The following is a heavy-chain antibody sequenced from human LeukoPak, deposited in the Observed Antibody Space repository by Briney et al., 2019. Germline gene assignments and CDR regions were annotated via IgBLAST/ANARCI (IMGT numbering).Heavy chain of an antibody. CDR3: ARSAGLGDYVWGSYPRY. V-gene: IGHV1-46*01. CDR1: GYTFTSYY. Sequence: ASVKVSCKASGYTFTSYYMHWVRQAPGQGLEWMGIINPSGSSTSYAQKFQGRVTMTRDTSTSTVYMELSSLRSEDTAVYYCARSAGLGDYVWGSYPRYWGQGTLVTVSS. CDR2: INPSGSST. J-gene: IGHJ4*02. D-gene: IGHD3-16*01.